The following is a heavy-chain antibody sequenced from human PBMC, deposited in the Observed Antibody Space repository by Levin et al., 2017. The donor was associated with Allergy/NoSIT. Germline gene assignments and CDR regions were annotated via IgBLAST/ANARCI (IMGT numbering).Heavy chain of an antibody. CDR1: GFTFDDYA. V-gene: IGHV3-9*01. CDR3: AKDRLYSSGSFQH. Sequence: GGSLRLSCAASGFTFDDYAMHWVRQAPGKGLEWVSGISWNSGSIGYADSVKGRFTISRDNAKNSLYLQMNSLRAEDTALYYCAKDRLYSSGSFQHWGQGTLVTVSS. J-gene: IGHJ1*01. D-gene: IGHD6-19*01. CDR2: ISWNSGSI.